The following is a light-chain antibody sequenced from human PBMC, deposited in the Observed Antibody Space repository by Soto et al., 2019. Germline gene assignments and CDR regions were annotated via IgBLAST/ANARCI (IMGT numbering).Light chain of an antibody. V-gene: IGKV3-20*01. Sequence: EIVLTQSPGTLSLSPGEGATLSCRASQSVGSSYLAWYQQKPGQAPRLLIYGASSRATGIPDRFSGSGSGTDFTLTISRLEPEDFEVYYCQQYGSSPPFTFGPGTRVDIK. J-gene: IGKJ3*01. CDR2: GAS. CDR1: QSVGSSY. CDR3: QQYGSSPPFT.